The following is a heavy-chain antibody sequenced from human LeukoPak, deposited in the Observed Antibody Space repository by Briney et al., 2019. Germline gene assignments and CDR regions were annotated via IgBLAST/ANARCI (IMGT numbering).Heavy chain of an antibody. CDR1: GGSIKNYY. Sequence: SETLSLTCTVSGGSIKNYYFSWMRQAPGRGLQWIGNVYYTGSINYNPSLTGRVSISVDTSKNQIPLRLTSVTAADTATYHCARVSLGTGAYFFDYWGQGTLVTVSS. CDR2: VYYTGSI. V-gene: IGHV4-59*01. J-gene: IGHJ4*02. D-gene: IGHD3/OR15-3a*01. CDR3: ARVSLGTGAYFFDY.